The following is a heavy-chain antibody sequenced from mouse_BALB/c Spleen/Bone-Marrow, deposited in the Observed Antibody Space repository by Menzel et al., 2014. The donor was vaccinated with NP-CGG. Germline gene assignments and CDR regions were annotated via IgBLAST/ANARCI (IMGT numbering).Heavy chain of an antibody. CDR1: GYRFSSFW. J-gene: IGHJ2*01. Sequence: QVQLQQSGAEVMKSGASVKISCRATGYRFSSFWIEWIKQRPGHGLEWIGKILPGSGSTNYNEKFKGKATPSADTSSNTAYMQLSSLTSEDSAVYFCAREGAFYGNPFDFWGQGTTLTVSS. CDR3: AREGAFYGNPFDF. V-gene: IGHV1-9*01. D-gene: IGHD2-10*01. CDR2: ILPGSGST.